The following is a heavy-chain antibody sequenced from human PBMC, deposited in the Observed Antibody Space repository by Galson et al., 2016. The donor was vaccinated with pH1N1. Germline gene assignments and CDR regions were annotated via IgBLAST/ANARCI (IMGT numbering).Heavy chain of an antibody. Sequence: SVKVSCKASGYTFTSHDMHWVRQAPGQGLEWMGLINPSGGSTSYAPKFQGRVTMTRDTSTSTVYMELTSLRSEDTALYFCARHGYGDYVGGDYWGQGTLVTFSS. V-gene: IGHV1-46*01. CDR1: GYTFTSHD. CDR3: ARHGYGDYVGGDY. CDR2: INPSGGST. D-gene: IGHD4-17*01. J-gene: IGHJ4*02.